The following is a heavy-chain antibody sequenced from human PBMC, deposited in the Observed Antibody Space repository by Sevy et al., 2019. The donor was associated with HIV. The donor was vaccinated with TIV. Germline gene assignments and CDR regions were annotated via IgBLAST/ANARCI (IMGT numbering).Heavy chain of an antibody. Sequence: GGSLRLSCAASGFTFSDYYMSWIRQAPGKGLGWISYISSSSSYTNYADSVKGRFTISRDNAKNSLYLQMNSLRAEDTAVYYCARDRRGYSYGYCDYWGQGTLVTVSS. CDR2: ISSSSSYT. CDR3: ARDRRGYSYGYCDY. V-gene: IGHV3-11*06. CDR1: GFTFSDYY. J-gene: IGHJ4*02. D-gene: IGHD5-18*01.